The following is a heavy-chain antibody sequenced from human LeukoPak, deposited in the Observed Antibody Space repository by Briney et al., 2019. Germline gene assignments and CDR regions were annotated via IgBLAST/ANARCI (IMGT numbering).Heavy chain of an antibody. D-gene: IGHD2-15*01. CDR1: GFTFIDYS. Sequence: AGESLRLSCAASGFTFIDYSMNWVRQAPGNGLDWVSYISSSGTTMYYADSVKGRFTISRDNAKNSLYLQMNSLRDEDTAVYYCAVEGYSSGGACYTNWFDPWGQGTLVTVSS. J-gene: IGHJ5*02. CDR2: ISSSGTTM. CDR3: AVEGYSSGGACYTNWFDP. V-gene: IGHV3-48*02.